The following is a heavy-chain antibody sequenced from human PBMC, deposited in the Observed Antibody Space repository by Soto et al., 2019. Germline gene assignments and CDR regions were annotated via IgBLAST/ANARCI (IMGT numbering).Heavy chain of an antibody. J-gene: IGHJ5*02. CDR2: IYYSGST. CDR3: AKNQGVELVPLATVDWFDP. V-gene: IGHV4-31*03. Sequence: TLSLTCTVSGGSISSGGYYWSWIRQHPGKGLEWIGYIYYSGSTYYNPSLKSRVTISVDTSKNQFSLKLSSVTAEDTAVYHCAKNQGVELVPLATVDWFDPWGQGSVVTVSS. CDR1: GGSISSGGYY. D-gene: IGHD1-26*01.